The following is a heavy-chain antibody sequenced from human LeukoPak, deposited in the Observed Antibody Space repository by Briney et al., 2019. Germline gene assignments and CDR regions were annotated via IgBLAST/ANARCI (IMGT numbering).Heavy chain of an antibody. CDR3: ARAYQPLLYPAPGFDY. J-gene: IGHJ4*02. CDR1: GFTFSSYA. D-gene: IGHD2-2*02. Sequence: PGGSLRLSCAASGFTFSSYAMHWVRQAPGKGLEWVAVISYDGSNKYYADSVKGRFTISRDNSKNTLYLQMNSLRAEDTAVYYCARAYQPLLYPAPGFDYWGQGTLVTVSS. CDR2: ISYDGSNK. V-gene: IGHV3-30*04.